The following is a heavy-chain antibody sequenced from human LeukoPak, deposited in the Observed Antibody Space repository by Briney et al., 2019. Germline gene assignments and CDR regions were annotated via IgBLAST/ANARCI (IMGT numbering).Heavy chain of an antibody. Sequence: GGSLRLSCAASGFTFDDYAMHWVRQAPGKGLEWVSGISWNSGSIGYADSVKGRFTISRDNAKNSLYLQMNSLRAEDTALYYRAKDIRARYYYGMDVWGQGTTVTVSS. V-gene: IGHV3-9*01. J-gene: IGHJ6*02. CDR1: GFTFDDYA. CDR3: AKDIRARYYYGMDV. CDR2: ISWNSGSI.